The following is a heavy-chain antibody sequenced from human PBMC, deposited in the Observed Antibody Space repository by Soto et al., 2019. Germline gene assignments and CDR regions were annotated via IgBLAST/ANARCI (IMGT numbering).Heavy chain of an antibody. CDR3: ARGRARYSSGWYLFDY. CDR1: GFTFSSYG. J-gene: IGHJ4*02. Sequence: QVQLVESGGGVVQPGRSLRLSCAASGFTFSSYGMHWVRQAPGKGLEWVAVIWYDGSNKYYADSVKGRFTISRDNFKNTLYLQMNSLRAEDTAVYYCARGRARYSSGWYLFDYWGQGTLVTVSS. V-gene: IGHV3-33*01. D-gene: IGHD6-19*01. CDR2: IWYDGSNK.